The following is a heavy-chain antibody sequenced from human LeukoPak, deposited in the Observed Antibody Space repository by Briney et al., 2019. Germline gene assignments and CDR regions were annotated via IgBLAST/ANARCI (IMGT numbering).Heavy chain of an antibody. J-gene: IGHJ1*01. D-gene: IGHD3-22*01. CDR3: AKDAHPLHYYDTRGRGYFQH. Sequence: GGSLRLSCEASGFTFSSYGMHWVRQAPGKGLEWVAFISYDGSNKYYADSVKGRFTITRDNSKNTLYLQMNSLRAEDTAVYYCAKDAHPLHYYDTRGRGYFQHWRQGTLVSVFS. CDR2: ISYDGSNK. V-gene: IGHV3-30*18. CDR1: GFTFSSYG.